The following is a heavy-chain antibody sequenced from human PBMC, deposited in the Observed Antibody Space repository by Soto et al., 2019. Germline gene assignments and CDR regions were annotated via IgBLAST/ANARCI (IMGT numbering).Heavy chain of an antibody. CDR2: IYSGGST. Sequence: PGESLKISCAASGFTVSSNYMSWVRQAPGKGLEWVSFIYSGGSTYYADSVKGRFTISRDKSKNTLYLQMNSLRADDTAMYYCARDRFPYGMDVWGQGTTVTVSS. J-gene: IGHJ6*02. D-gene: IGHD3-10*01. CDR1: GFTVSSNY. CDR3: ARDRFPYGMDV. V-gene: IGHV3-66*01.